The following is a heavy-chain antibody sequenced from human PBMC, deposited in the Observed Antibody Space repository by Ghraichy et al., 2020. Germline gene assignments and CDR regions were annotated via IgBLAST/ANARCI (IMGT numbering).Heavy chain of an antibody. CDR3: AGGGEMATITGTFFDY. CDR2: ISKDGSNK. CDR1: GFTFSSYA. J-gene: IGHJ4*02. Sequence: GGSLRLSCAASGFTFSSYAMHWVRQAPGKGLEWVAVISKDGSNKKHADSVKGRFDISRDNSKNTLYLQMNSLRAEDTAVYYCAGGGEMATITGTFFDYWGRGTLVTVSS. D-gene: IGHD5-24*01. V-gene: IGHV3-30*09.